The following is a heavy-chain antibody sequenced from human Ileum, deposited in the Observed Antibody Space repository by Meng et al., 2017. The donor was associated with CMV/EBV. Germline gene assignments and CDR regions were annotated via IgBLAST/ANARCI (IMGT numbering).Heavy chain of an antibody. Sequence: GRSLRPSCPASGFSFSACGMHWVRQAPGKGLEWVAFTRYDGTFNYYADSVKGLFTISRDNPKNTLSFQMSSLRPEDTAMYYCAKDPDPQLAPSNLGFGYWGQGTLVTVSS. D-gene: IGHD3-16*01. CDR2: TRYDGTFN. J-gene: IGHJ4*02. V-gene: IGHV3-30*02. CDR3: AKDPDPQLAPSNLGFGY. CDR1: GFSFSACG.